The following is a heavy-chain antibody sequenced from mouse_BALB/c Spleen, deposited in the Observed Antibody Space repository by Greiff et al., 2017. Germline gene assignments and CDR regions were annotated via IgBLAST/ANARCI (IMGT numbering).Heavy chain of an antibody. CDR2: ISSGSSTI. D-gene: IGHD2-1*01. Sequence: DVHLVESGGGLVQPGGSRKLSCAASGFTFSSFGMHWVRQAPEKGLEWVAYISSGSSTIYYADTVKGRFTISRDNPKNTLFLQMTSLRSEDTAMYYCANYGNYGYAMDYWGQGTSVTVSS. J-gene: IGHJ4*01. CDR1: GFTFSSFG. V-gene: IGHV5-17*02. CDR3: ANYGNYGYAMDY.